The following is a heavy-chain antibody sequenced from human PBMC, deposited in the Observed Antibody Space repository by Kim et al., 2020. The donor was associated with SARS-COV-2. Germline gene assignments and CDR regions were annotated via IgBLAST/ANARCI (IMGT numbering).Heavy chain of an antibody. CDR3: ARESYDILTGYPQPYYYYGMDV. CDR1: GGSISSYY. D-gene: IGHD3-9*01. V-gene: IGHV4-4*07. CDR2: IYTSGST. Sequence: SETLSLTCTVSGGSISSYYWSWIRQPAGKGLEWIGRIYTSGSTNYNPSLKSRVTMSVDTSKNQFSLKLSSVTAADTAVYYCARESYDILTGYPQPYYYYGMDVWGQGTTVTVSS. J-gene: IGHJ6*02.